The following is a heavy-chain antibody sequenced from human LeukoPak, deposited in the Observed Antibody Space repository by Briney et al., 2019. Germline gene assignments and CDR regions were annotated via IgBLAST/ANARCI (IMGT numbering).Heavy chain of an antibody. CDR3: AKGVQELRGYFDY. D-gene: IGHD1-26*01. CDR1: GFTFSSYV. CDR2: ISGSGGST. Sequence: PGGSLRLSCAASGFTFSSYVLSWVRQAPGKGLDWFSGISGSGGSTYYADSVKSRFTISRDNSKNTLYLQMNSLRAEDTAVYYCAKGVQELRGYFDYWGQGTLVTVSS. J-gene: IGHJ4*02. V-gene: IGHV3-23*01.